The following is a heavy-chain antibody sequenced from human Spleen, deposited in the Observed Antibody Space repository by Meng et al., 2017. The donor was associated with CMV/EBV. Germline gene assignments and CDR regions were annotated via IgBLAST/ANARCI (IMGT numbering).Heavy chain of an antibody. J-gene: IGHJ1*01. D-gene: IGHD3-3*01. Sequence: ASVKVSCKASGYTFTSYGISWVRQAPGQGLEWMGIINPSGGSTSYAQKFQGRVTMTRDTSTSTVYMELSSLRSEDTAVYYCARDGLLTIEYFQHWGQGTLVTVSS. CDR2: INPSGGST. CDR1: GYTFTSYG. V-gene: IGHV1-46*01. CDR3: ARDGLLTIEYFQH.